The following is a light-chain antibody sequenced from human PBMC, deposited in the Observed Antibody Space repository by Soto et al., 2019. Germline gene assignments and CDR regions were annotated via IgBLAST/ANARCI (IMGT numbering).Light chain of an antibody. V-gene: IGLV1-40*01. CDR3: QSYDSSLTTFV. Sequence: QSVLTQPPSVSGAAGQRVAISCTGSSSNIGAEYDVHWYQQLPGTAPKRLIYGDNNRPSGVPDRFSGSKSGTSASLAITGLXPEDEADYYCQSYDSSLTTFVFGTGTKVTVL. J-gene: IGLJ1*01. CDR1: SSNIGAEYD. CDR2: GDN.